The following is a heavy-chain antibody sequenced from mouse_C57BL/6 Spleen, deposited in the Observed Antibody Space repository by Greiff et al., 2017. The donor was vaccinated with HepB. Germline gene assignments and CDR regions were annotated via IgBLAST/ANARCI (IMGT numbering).Heavy chain of an antibody. Sequence: EVNVVESGEGLVKPGGSLKLSCAASGFTFSSYAMSWVRQTPEKRLEWVAYISSGGDYIYYADTVKGRFTISRDNARNTLYLQMSSLKSEDTAMYYCTRESYGYFDYWGQGTTLTVSS. J-gene: IGHJ2*01. CDR1: GFTFSSYA. CDR3: TRESYGYFDY. D-gene: IGHD1-1*01. CDR2: ISSGGDYI. V-gene: IGHV5-9-1*02.